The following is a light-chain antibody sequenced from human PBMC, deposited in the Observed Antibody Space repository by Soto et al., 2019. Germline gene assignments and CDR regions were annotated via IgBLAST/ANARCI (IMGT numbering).Light chain of an antibody. J-gene: IGKJ1*01. CDR1: QSISSW. CDR3: QQYNRYPT. Sequence: DIQMTQSPSTLSASVGDRVTITCRASQSISSWLAWYQQKPGKAPKLLIYDASSLESGVPSRFSGSGSGTEFTLTIRSLQPDDVATYYCQQYNRYPTFGQGTKVEIK. V-gene: IGKV1-5*01. CDR2: DAS.